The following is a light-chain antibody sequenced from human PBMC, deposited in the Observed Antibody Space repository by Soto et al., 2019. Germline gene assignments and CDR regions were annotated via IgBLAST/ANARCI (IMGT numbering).Light chain of an antibody. Sequence: DIQMTQSPSSLSASVGDRVTITGRASQTISSYLNWYQQKPGQAPRSLIYAASTLQTGVPSRFSGSRSGTDFTLTITSLQPADSATFYCHQTYSTIFTFGQGTRLEIK. CDR3: HQTYSTIFT. J-gene: IGKJ5*01. CDR1: QTISSY. V-gene: IGKV1-39*01. CDR2: AAS.